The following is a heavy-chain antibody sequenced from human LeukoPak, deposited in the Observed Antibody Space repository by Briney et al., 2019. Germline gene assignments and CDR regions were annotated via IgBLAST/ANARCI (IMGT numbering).Heavy chain of an antibody. D-gene: IGHD3-3*01. J-gene: IGHJ4*02. Sequence: SGGSLRLSCAASGFTFSSYAMSWVRQAPGKGLEWVSGISGSGGSIYYADSVKGRFTISRDSSKNTLYLQMNSLRAEDTAVYYCARGLRFLEWLSWFDYWGQGTLVTVSS. V-gene: IGHV3-23*01. CDR1: GFTFSSYA. CDR2: ISGSGGSI. CDR3: ARGLRFLEWLSWFDY.